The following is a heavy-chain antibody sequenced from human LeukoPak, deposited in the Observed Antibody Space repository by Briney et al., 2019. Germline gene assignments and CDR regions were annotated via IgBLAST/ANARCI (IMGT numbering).Heavy chain of an antibody. V-gene: IGHV1-18*01. D-gene: IGHD2/OR15-2a*01. CDR3: VRDLVAIVPEPGGFDY. CDR1: GYSFTNYG. Sequence: GASVKVSCKASGYSFTNYGISWVRQAPGQGLEWMGWISRHNGDTDYAQRFQGRVTMTTDTYTTTAYMELRSLRFDDTAVYYCVRDLVAIVPEPGGFDYWGQGTLVTVSS. CDR2: ISRHNGDT. J-gene: IGHJ4*02.